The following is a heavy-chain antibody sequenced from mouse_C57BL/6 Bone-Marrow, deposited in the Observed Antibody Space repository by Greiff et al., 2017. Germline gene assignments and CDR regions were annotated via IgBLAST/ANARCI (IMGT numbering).Heavy chain of an antibody. V-gene: IGHV2-9-1*01. J-gene: IGHJ3*01. CDR3: AVIYYGNLRFAY. Sequence: VHLVESGPGLVAPSQSLSITCTVSGFSLTSYAISWVRQPPGKGLEWLGVIWTGGGTNYNSALKSRLSFSKDNSMRQVFLKRNSLQTDDTARYYCAVIYYGNLRFAYWGQGTMVTVSA. CDR1: GFSLTSYA. D-gene: IGHD2-1*01. CDR2: IWTGGGT.